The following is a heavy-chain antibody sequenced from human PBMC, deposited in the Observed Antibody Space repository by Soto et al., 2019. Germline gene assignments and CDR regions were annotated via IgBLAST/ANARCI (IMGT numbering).Heavy chain of an antibody. Sequence: QVQLQESGPGLVKASGTLSLTCAVSSGSISSSNWWSWVRQPPGKGLEWIGEIYHSGSTNYNPSLKSRVTISVDKSKNQFSLKLSSVTAADSAVYYCARSAYDYIWGSYRPHDAFDIWGQGTMVTVSS. CDR2: IYHSGST. D-gene: IGHD3-16*02. V-gene: IGHV4-4*02. CDR1: SGSISSSNW. CDR3: ARSAYDYIWGSYRPHDAFDI. J-gene: IGHJ3*02.